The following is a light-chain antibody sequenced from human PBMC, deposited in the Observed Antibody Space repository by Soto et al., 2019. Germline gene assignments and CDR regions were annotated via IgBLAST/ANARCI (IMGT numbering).Light chain of an antibody. CDR1: QGISSY. CDR2: AAS. CDR3: QQLNSYPS. J-gene: IGKJ4*02. V-gene: IGKV1-9*01. Sequence: IQLTQSPAAISASLGDRVTITCRASQGISSYLAWYQQKPGKAPKLLIYAASTLQSGVPSRFSGSGSGTDFTLTISSLQPEDFATYYCQQLNSYPSFGGGTKVEIK.